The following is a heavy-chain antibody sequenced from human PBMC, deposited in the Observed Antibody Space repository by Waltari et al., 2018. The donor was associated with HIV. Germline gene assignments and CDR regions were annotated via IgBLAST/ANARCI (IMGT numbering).Heavy chain of an antibody. J-gene: IGHJ4*02. CDR3: ARILLWPSRYFGS. CDR1: GGSISSGAYF. V-gene: IGHV4-39*01. Sequence: QLHLQESGPGLVKPSETLSLPCTVSGGSISSGAYFWGWIRQPPGKGLEWIGVFSYSGSSDYSPSLKSRVTTSVDTSKNELSLKLSSVTAADTAVYYCARILLWPSRYFGSWGQGTLVTVSS. D-gene: IGHD4-17*01. CDR2: FSYSGSS.